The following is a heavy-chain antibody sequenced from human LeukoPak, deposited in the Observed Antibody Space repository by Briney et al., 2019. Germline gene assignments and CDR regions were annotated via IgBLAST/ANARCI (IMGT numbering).Heavy chain of an antibody. CDR3: ALARSEYHYGMDV. Sequence: SQTLSLTCAISGDSVSSFSVAWNWIRQSPSRGLEWLGRTYYRSKWYYEYAVSVKGRININPDPSKNQFSLQLNSVTPEDTAVYYCALARSEYHYGMDVWGQGTTVTVSS. V-gene: IGHV6-1*01. CDR2: TYYRSKWYY. CDR1: GDSVSSFSVA. J-gene: IGHJ6*02.